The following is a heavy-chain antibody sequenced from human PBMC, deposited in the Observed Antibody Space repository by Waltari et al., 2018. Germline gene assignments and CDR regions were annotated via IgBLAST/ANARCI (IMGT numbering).Heavy chain of an antibody. CDR2: ISYDGSNK. CDR3: ARVRPIAAHPRILMSWFDP. D-gene: IGHD6-6*01. V-gene: IGHV3-30*01. CDR1: GFTFSSYA. J-gene: IGHJ5*02. Sequence: QVQLVESGGGVVQPGRSLRLSCAASGFTFSSYAMHWVRQAPGKGLEWVAVISYDGSNKYYADSVKGRFTISRDNSKNTLYLQMNSLRAEDTAVYYCARVRPIAAHPRILMSWFDPWGQGTLVTVSS.